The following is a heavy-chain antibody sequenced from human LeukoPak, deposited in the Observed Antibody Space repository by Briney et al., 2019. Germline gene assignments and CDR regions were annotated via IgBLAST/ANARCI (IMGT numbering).Heavy chain of an antibody. V-gene: IGHV3-23*01. D-gene: IGHD6-13*01. CDR2: ISGSGDIT. J-gene: IGHJ2*01. Sequence: PGGSLRLSCAASGFPLRNYAMSWVRQAPGKGLEWVSAISGSGDITYYADSVKGRFTISRDNSKNTLYLQMNRLRAEDTAVYYCAKDAPAAVIGYFDLWGRGALVSVSS. CDR1: GFPLRNYA. CDR3: AKDAPAAVIGYFDL.